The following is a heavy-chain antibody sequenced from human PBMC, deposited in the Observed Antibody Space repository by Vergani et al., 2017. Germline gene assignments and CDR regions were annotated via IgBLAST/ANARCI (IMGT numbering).Heavy chain of an antibody. D-gene: IGHD2-21*01. CDR3: ATIFSAVGGMDV. CDR2: IRSKAYGGTT. V-gene: IGHV3-49*04. Sequence: EVQLVESGGGLVQPGRSLRLSCTASGFTFGDYAMSWVRQAPGKGLEWVGFIRSKAYGGTTEYAASVKGRFTISRDDSKSIAYLQMNSLRAEDTAVYYCATIFSAVGGMDVWGQGTTVTVSS. J-gene: IGHJ6*02. CDR1: GFTFGDYA.